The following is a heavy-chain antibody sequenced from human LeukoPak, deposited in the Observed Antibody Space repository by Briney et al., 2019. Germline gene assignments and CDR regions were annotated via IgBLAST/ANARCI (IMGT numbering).Heavy chain of an antibody. V-gene: IGHV4-39*01. D-gene: IGHD3-10*01. CDR1: GGSISSSSYY. CDR2: IYYSGST. CDR3: ARHLYYGSGSYYYYYMDV. J-gene: IGHJ6*03. Sequence: SETLSLTCTVSGGSISSSSYYWGWIRQPPGKGLEWIGSIYYSGSTYYNPCLKSRVTISVDTSKNQFSLKLSSVTAADTAVYYCARHLYYGSGSYYYYYMDVWGKGTTVTVSS.